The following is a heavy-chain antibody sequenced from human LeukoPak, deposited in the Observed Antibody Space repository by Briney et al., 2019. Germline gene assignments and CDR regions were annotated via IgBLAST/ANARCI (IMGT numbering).Heavy chain of an antibody. V-gene: IGHV3-74*01. Sequence: GGSLRLSCAASGFTFSSYWMHWVRQAPGKGLVWVSRINSDGSSTSYADSVKGRFTISRDNAKNMLYLQMNSLRAEDTAVYYCARVGRLWIQRSFDYWGQGTLVTVSS. D-gene: IGHD5-18*01. CDR3: ARVGRLWIQRSFDY. J-gene: IGHJ4*02. CDR2: INSDGSST. CDR1: GFTFSSYW.